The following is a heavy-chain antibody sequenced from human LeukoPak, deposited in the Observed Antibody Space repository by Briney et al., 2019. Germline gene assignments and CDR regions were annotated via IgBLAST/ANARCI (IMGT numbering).Heavy chain of an antibody. Sequence: PSETLSLTCTVSGYSISSGYYWGWIRQPPGKGLEWLGYMYYTGTTNYNPSLKSRVTISVDTSKNQFSLKLRSVTAADTAIHYCARQQIYVGTGMVDYFDYWGQGILVTVSS. CDR3: ARQQIYVGTGMVDYFDY. J-gene: IGHJ4*02. D-gene: IGHD5-18*01. CDR1: GYSISSGYY. V-gene: IGHV4-38-2*02. CDR2: MYYTGTT.